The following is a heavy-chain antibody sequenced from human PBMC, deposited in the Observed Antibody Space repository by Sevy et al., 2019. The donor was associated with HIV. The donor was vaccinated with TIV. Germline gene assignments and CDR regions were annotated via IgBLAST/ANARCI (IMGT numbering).Heavy chain of an antibody. CDR1: GGSISSSSYY. Sequence: ETLSLTCTVSGGSISSSSYYWGWIRQPPGKGLEWVSTIYSGGSTFYADSVKGRFTISRDNSKNTLYLHMNSLRAEDTAVYYCARDRYYDASGYYYYYYGLDVWGQGTTVTVSS. D-gene: IGHD3-22*01. CDR3: ARDRYYDASGYYYYYYGLDV. J-gene: IGHJ6*02. CDR2: IYSGGST. V-gene: IGHV3-66*01.